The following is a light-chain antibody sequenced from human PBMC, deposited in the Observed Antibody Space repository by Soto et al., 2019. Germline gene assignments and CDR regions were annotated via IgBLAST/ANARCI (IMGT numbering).Light chain of an antibody. J-gene: IGLJ3*02. Sequence: QSVLTQPPSASGTAGERVTISCSGSSSNIGSNYVYWYQQLPGTAPKLLIYRNNQRPSGVPDRFSGSKSGTSASLAISGLRSEDEADYYCAAWDDSLSGGVFSGGIKVTVL. CDR1: SSNIGSNY. CDR2: RNN. CDR3: AAWDDSLSGGV. V-gene: IGLV1-47*01.